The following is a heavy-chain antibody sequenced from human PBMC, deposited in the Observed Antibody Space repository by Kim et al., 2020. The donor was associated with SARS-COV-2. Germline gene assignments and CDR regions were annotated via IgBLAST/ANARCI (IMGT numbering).Heavy chain of an antibody. CDR2: ISGSGGST. Sequence: GGSLRLSCAASGFTFSSYAMSWVRQAPGKGLEWVSAISGSGGSTYYADSVKGRFTISRDNSKNTLYLQMNSLRAEDTAVYYCAKDRGVRGVIIFSYFDYWGQGTLVSVSS. J-gene: IGHJ4*02. D-gene: IGHD3-10*01. V-gene: IGHV3-23*01. CDR3: AKDRGVRGVIIFSYFDY. CDR1: GFTFSSYA.